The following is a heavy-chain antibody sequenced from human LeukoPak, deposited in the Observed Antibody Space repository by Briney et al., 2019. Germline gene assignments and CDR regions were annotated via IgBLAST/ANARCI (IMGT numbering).Heavy chain of an antibody. J-gene: IGHJ4*02. CDR3: ARTDYYDSSGYYGLPDY. CDR1: GYSFTSYW. CDR2: IDPSDSYT. Sequence: GESLKISCKGSGYSFTSYWISWVRQMPGKGLEWMGRIDPSDSYTNYSPSFQGHVTISADKSISTAYLPWSSLKASDTAMYYCARTDYYDSSGYYGLPDYWGQGTLVTVSS. V-gene: IGHV5-10-1*01. D-gene: IGHD3-22*01.